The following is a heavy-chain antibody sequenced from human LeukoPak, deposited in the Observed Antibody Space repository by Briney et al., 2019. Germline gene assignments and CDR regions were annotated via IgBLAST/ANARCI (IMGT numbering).Heavy chain of an antibody. CDR1: GHTFTNSW. CDR3: ARLPYGSGSYYYYGVDV. V-gene: IGHV5-51*01. Sequence: GDSLKISCKGSGHTFTNSWIGWVRQMPGKGLEWMGIIYPGDSDTRYSPSFQGQVTISADKSISTAYLQWSSLKASDTAMYYCARLPYGSGSYYYYGVDVWGQGTTVTVSS. CDR2: IYPGDSDT. D-gene: IGHD3-10*01. J-gene: IGHJ6*02.